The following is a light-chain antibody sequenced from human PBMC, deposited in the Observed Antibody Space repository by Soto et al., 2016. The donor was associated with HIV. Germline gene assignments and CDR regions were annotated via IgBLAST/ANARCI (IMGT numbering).Light chain of an antibody. CDR2: DDT. J-gene: IGLJ1*01. Sequence: SYELTQPPSVSVAPGKTARLTCGGNNIGSKSVHWYQQKPGQAPVLVVYDDTDRPSGIPERFSGSNSGDTATLTISRVEAGDEADYYCQVWDSSTDHNVFGTGTKVTVL. V-gene: IGLV3-21*03. CDR3: QVWDSSTDHNV. CDR1: NIGSKS.